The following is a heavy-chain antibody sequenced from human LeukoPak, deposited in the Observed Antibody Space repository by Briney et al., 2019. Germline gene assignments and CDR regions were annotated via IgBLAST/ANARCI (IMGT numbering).Heavy chain of an antibody. Sequence: ASVKVSCKASGYTFTGYYMHWVRQAPGQGLEWMGWINPNSGGTNYAQKFQGWVTMTRDTSISTAYMELSRLRSDDTAVYYCARLRNWNAYYFDYWGQGTLVTVSS. CDR2: INPNSGGT. D-gene: IGHD1-1*01. J-gene: IGHJ4*02. CDR1: GYTFTGYY. CDR3: ARLRNWNAYYFDY. V-gene: IGHV1-2*04.